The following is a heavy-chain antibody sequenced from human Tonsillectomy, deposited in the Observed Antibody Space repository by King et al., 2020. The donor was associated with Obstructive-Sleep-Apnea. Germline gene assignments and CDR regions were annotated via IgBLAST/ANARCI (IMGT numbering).Heavy chain of an antibody. Sequence: VQLQESGPGLVKPSETLSLTCTVSGGSISSNYWSWIRQPPGKGLEWIGYIFYSGSTSYNPSLKGRVTISLDTSKNQFSLKLSSVTAADTAVYYCARGGTYYGVRYHFDYWGHGSLVTVSS. D-gene: IGHD1-26*01. V-gene: IGHV4-59*01. CDR2: IFYSGST. CDR1: GGSISSNY. CDR3: ARGGTYYGVRYHFDY. J-gene: IGHJ4*01.